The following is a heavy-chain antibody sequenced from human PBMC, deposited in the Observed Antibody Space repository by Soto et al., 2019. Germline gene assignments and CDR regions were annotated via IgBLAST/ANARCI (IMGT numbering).Heavy chain of an antibody. D-gene: IGHD2-21*01. CDR1: GGSISSGGYY. V-gene: IGHV4-31*03. J-gene: IGHJ4*02. CDR2: IYYSGST. Sequence: QVQLHESGPGLVKPSQTLSLTCTVSGGSISSGGYYWSWIRQHPGKGLEWIGYIYYSGSTYYNPSLKSRVTISVDTSKNQFSLKLRSVTATDTAVYYCAGVSLWWWRRYFDFLVQGIQVTVSS. CDR3: AGVSLWWWRRYFDF.